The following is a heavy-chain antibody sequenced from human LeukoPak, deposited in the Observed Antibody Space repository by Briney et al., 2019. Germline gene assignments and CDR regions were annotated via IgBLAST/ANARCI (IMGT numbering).Heavy chain of an antibody. CDR3: ARGRTTVTAYYYYYMDV. J-gene: IGHJ6*03. V-gene: IGHV1-69*05. Sequence: GASVKVSCKPSGGTFSSYTISWVRPALVQGLGWMGRIIPIYGTENYAKKFQGRVTITTDESTSTAYMELSSLRSEDTAVYYCARGRTTVTAYYYYYMDVWGKGTTVTVSS. CDR2: IIPIYGTE. D-gene: IGHD4-11*01. CDR1: GGTFSSYT.